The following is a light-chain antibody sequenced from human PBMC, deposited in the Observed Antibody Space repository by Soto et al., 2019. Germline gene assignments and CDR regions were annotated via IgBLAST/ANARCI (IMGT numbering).Light chain of an antibody. Sequence: QSALTQPASVSGSPGQSITISCTGTSSDVGGQKLVSWYQQHPGEAPKVLLYEGSERPSGVSDRFSGSKSGNTASLTISGLQAEDEADYYCCSYAGSTTWVFGGGTKLTVL. CDR3: CSYAGSTTWV. J-gene: IGLJ3*02. CDR2: EGS. V-gene: IGLV2-23*01. CDR1: SSDVGGQKL.